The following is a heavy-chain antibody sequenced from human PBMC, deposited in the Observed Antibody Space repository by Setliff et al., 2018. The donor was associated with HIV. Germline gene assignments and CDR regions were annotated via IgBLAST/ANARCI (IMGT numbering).Heavy chain of an antibody. V-gene: IGHV4-4*07. CDR3: ARGLSFYDPGGFDY. J-gene: IGHJ4*02. CDR2: IDSSGTT. D-gene: IGHD3-22*01. CDR1: GGSFGVYR. Sequence: PSETLSLTCTISGGSFGVYRWSWIRQSAGRGLEWIGRIDSSGTTDYKPSLKSRVTISVDTSKNQFSLKLSSVTAADTAVYYRARGLSFYDPGGFDYWGQGTLVTVSS.